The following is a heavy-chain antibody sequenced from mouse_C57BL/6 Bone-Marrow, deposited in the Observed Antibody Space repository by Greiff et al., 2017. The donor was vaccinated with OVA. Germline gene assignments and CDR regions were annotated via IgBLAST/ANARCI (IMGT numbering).Heavy chain of an antibody. Sequence: EVMLVESGGGLVQPGGSLKLSCAASGFTFSDYYMYWVRQTPEKRLEWVAYISNGGGSTYYPDTVKGRFTISRDNAKNTLYLQMSRLKSEDTAMYYCARPYYYGSSLTEDFDVWGTGTTVTVSS. J-gene: IGHJ1*03. CDR3: ARPYYYGSSLTEDFDV. CDR1: GFTFSDYY. D-gene: IGHD1-1*01. V-gene: IGHV5-12*01. CDR2: ISNGGGST.